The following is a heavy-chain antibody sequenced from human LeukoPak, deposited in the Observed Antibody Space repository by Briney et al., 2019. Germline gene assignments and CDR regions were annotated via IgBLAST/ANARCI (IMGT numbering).Heavy chain of an antibody. Sequence: GASVKVSCKASGYTFTSYGISWVRQAPGQGLEWMGWISAYNGSTNYAQKLQGRVTMTTDTSTSTAYMELRSLRSDDTAVYYCAREITSWIQAHFDYWGQGTLVTVSS. J-gene: IGHJ4*02. D-gene: IGHD5-18*01. CDR1: GYTFTSYG. V-gene: IGHV1-18*01. CDR2: ISAYNGST. CDR3: AREITSWIQAHFDY.